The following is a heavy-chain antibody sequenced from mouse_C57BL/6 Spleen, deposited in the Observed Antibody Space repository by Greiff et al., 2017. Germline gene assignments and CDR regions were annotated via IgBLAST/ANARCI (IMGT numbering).Heavy chain of an antibody. CDR2: IYPGDGDT. D-gene: IGHD2-4*01. J-gene: IGHJ2*01. CDR3: ARNDYDAFDY. V-gene: IGHV1-82*01. CDR1: GYAFSSSW. Sequence: VQLQQSGPELVKPGASVKISCKASGYAFSSSWMNWVKQRPGKGLEWIGRIYPGDGDTNYNGKFKGKATLTADKSSSTAYMQLSSLTSEDAAVYFGARNDYDAFDYWGQGTTLTVSS.